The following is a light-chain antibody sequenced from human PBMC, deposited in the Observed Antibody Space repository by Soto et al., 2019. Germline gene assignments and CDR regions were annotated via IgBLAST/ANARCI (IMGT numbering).Light chain of an antibody. J-gene: IGKJ3*01. V-gene: IGKV1-9*01. Sequence: DIQLTQSPSFLSASVGDRVTITCRASQGISSYLAWYQQKPGKAPKLLIYAASTLQSGVPSRFSGSGSGTEFTLTISSLQPEDFATYYCQQLNSFTFGPGNKVDIK. CDR2: AAS. CDR1: QGISSY. CDR3: QQLNSFT.